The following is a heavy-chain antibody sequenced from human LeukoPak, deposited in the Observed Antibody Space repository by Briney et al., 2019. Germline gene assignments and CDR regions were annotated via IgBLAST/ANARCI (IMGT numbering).Heavy chain of an antibody. CDR2: IYYSGST. V-gene: IGHV4-59*12. CDR3: ARSPQLTTVTGDYFDY. CDR1: GGSISSYY. Sequence: PSETLSLTCTVSGGSISSYYWSWIRQPPGKGLEWIGYIYYSGSTNYNPSLKSRVTISVDTSKNQFSLKLSSVTAADTAVYYCARSPQLTTVTGDYFDYWGQGTLVTVSS. J-gene: IGHJ4*02. D-gene: IGHD4-17*01.